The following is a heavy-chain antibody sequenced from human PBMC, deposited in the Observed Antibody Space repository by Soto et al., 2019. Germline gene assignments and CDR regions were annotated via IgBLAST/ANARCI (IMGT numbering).Heavy chain of an antibody. Sequence: QGQLVQSGAEVKKPGASVKVSCKASGYTFTRYGTSWVRQAPGQGLEWMGWISGYNGDTNYAQKFQGRVTMTIDTSTLTTYMELRSLTSDDTAVYYCAKNGQPPYYYYGMDVWGQGITVTVSS. CDR3: AKNGQPPYYYYGMDV. CDR1: GYTFTRYG. J-gene: IGHJ6*02. CDR2: ISGYNGDT. D-gene: IGHD2-8*01. V-gene: IGHV1-18*01.